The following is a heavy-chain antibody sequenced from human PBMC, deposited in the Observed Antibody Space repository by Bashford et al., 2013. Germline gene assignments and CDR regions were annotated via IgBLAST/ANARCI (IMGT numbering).Heavy chain of an antibody. CDR1: GGSISSSSYY. Sequence: SSETLSLTCTVSGGSISSSSYYWGWIRQPPGKGLEWIGSIYYSGSTYYNPSLKSRVTISVDTSKNQFSLKLSSVTAADTAVYYCASLRWELGAFDYWGQGTLVTVSS. V-gene: IGHV4-39*01. D-gene: IGHD1-26*01. CDR3: ASLRWELGAFDY. J-gene: IGHJ4*02. CDR2: IYYSGST.